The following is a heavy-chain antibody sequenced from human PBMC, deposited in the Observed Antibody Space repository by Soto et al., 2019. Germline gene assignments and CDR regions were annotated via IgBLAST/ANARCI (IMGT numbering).Heavy chain of an antibody. D-gene: IGHD3-16*01. CDR1: GFTFSSYA. Sequence: GGSLRLSCVVSGFTFSSYAMSWVRQAPGKGLEWVSLVSATAGTTYYTDSVKGRFTISRDNSRNTVYLQMNSLRADDTAVYYCAKDRLAGGFDYWGQGTLVTVSS. CDR3: AKDRLAGGFDY. V-gene: IGHV3-23*01. CDR2: VSATAGTT. J-gene: IGHJ4*02.